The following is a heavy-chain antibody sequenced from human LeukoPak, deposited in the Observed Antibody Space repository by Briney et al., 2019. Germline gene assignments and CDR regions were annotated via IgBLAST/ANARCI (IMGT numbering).Heavy chain of an antibody. Sequence: SETLSLTCTVSGGSISSGGYYWSWIRQHPGKGLEWIGYIYYSGSTYYNPSLKSRVTISVDTSKNQFSLKLSSVTAADTAVYYCARAPVTSLPFDYWGQGTLVTVSS. D-gene: IGHD4-17*01. CDR3: ARAPVTSLPFDY. J-gene: IGHJ4*02. CDR1: GGSISSGGYY. V-gene: IGHV4-31*03. CDR2: IYYSGST.